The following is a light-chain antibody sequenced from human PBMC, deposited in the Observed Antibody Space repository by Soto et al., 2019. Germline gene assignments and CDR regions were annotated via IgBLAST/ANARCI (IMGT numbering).Light chain of an antibody. Sequence: DIQMTQSPSTLSASVGDRVTITCRASQSISSWLAWYQQQPGKAPKLLLYDAYGLESGVPARFSGSGSGTEFTLTISSLQPDDFATYYCQQYNRYSRNFGQGNQREIK. J-gene: IGKJ2*01. CDR3: QQYNRYSRN. CDR2: DAY. V-gene: IGKV1-5*01. CDR1: QSISSW.